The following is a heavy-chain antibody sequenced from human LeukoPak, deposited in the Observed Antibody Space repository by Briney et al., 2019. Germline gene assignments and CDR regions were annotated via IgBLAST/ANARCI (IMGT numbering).Heavy chain of an antibody. CDR3: TKRAEFGGFDP. Sequence: GGSLRLSCAAPGFTFSTSAMSWVRQAPGKGLEWVSSISTTVGNTYYADSVKGRFTISRGNSNHTLYLQMNSLTAEDTAVYYCTKRAEFGGFDPWGQGTLVTVSS. V-gene: IGHV3-23*01. D-gene: IGHD3-10*01. J-gene: IGHJ5*02. CDR2: ISTTVGNT. CDR1: GFTFSTSA.